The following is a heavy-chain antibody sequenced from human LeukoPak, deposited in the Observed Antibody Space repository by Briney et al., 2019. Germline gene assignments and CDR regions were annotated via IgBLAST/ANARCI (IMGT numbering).Heavy chain of an antibody. V-gene: IGHV1-2*02. J-gene: IGHJ5*02. CDR1: GYTFTGYY. CDR2: INPNSGGT. D-gene: IGHD3-10*01. Sequence: RASVKVSCKASGYTFTGYYMHWVRQAPGQGLEWMGWINPNSGGTNYAQKFQGGVTMTRDTSISTAYMELSRLRSDDTAVYYCARPSGGMVRGVIGWFDPWGQGTLVTVSS. CDR3: ARPSGGMVRGVIGWFDP.